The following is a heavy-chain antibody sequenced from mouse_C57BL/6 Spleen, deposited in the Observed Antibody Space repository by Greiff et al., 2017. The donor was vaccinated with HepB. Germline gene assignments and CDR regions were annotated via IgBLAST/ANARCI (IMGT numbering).Heavy chain of an antibody. J-gene: IGHJ1*03. V-gene: IGHV1-80*01. Sequence: VKLQESGAELVKPGASVKISCKASGYAFSSYWMNWVKQRPGKGLEWIGQIYPGDGDTNYNGKFKGKATLTADKSSSTAYMQLSSLTSEDSAVYFCARHYYGSSWYFDVWGTGTTVTVSS. CDR2: IYPGDGDT. CDR3: ARHYYGSSWYFDV. D-gene: IGHD1-1*01. CDR1: GYAFSSYW.